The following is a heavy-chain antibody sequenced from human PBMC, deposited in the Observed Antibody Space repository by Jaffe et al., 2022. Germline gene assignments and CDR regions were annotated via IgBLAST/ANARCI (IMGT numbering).Heavy chain of an antibody. D-gene: IGHD3-10*01. V-gene: IGHV4-39*01. Sequence: QLQLQESGPGLVKPSETLSLTCTVSGGSISSSSYYWGWIRQPPGKGLEWIGSIYYSGSTYYNPSLKSRVTISVDTSKNQFSLKLSSVTAADTAVYYCARHVGEVQWFREPEAYYMDVWGKGTTVTVSS. CDR3: ARHVGEVQWFREPEAYYMDV. J-gene: IGHJ6*03. CDR2: IYYSGST. CDR1: GGSISSSSYY.